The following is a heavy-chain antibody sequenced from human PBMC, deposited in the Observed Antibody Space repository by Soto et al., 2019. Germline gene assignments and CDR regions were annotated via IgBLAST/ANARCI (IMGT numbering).Heavy chain of an antibody. CDR1: GYTFTNYY. Sequence: QVQLVQSGAEVKKPGASVKISCKASGYTFTNYYVHWVRQAPGQGPEWMGISNPSDSSATYAQMFRGRVTMTADTSSGTVDMRLSRLESEDTSVYYCARVQSGSSYRYARDCWGQGALVIVS. CDR2: SNPSDSSA. CDR3: ARVQSGSSYRYARDC. D-gene: IGHD4-4*01. J-gene: IGHJ4*02. V-gene: IGHV1-46*01.